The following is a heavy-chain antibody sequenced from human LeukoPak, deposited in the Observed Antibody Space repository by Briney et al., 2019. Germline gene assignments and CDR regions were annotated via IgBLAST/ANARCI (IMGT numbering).Heavy chain of an antibody. D-gene: IGHD5-18*01. CDR1: GGSFSGYY. J-gene: IGHJ3*02. V-gene: IGHV4-34*01. Sequence: SETLSLTCAVYGGSFSGYYWSWIRRPPGKGLEWIGEINHSGSTNYNPSLKSRVTISVDTSKNQFSLKLSSVTAADTALYYCARSGYREGADALDIWGQGTMVTVSS. CDR3: ARSGYREGADALDI. CDR2: INHSGST.